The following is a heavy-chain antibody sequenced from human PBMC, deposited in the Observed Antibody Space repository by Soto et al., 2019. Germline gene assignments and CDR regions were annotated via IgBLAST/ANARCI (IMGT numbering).Heavy chain of an antibody. CDR3: ARDPNDYYDSGVQDALDI. D-gene: IGHD3-22*01. J-gene: IGHJ3*02. Sequence: QVQLVQSGAEVKKPGSSVKVSCKASGGTFSSYAFISVRQAPGQGLEWMGGIIPIFGTASYAQKFQGRVTFTADESTSTAYMEMSSLRSEDTAVYYCARDPNDYYDSGVQDALDIWGQGTVVTVSS. CDR1: GGTFSSYA. V-gene: IGHV1-69*12. CDR2: IIPIFGTA.